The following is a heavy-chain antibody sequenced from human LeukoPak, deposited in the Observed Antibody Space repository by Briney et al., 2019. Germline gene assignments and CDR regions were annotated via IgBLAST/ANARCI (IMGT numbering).Heavy chain of an antibody. Sequence: SVKVSCKASGGTFSSYAISWARQAPGQGLEWMGGIIPIFGTANYAQKFQGRVTITADESTSTAYMELSSLRSEDTAVYYCARGGPSILVVVAAQYDAFDIWGQGTMVTVSS. D-gene: IGHD2-15*01. J-gene: IGHJ3*02. V-gene: IGHV1-69*01. CDR3: ARGGPSILVVVAAQYDAFDI. CDR1: GGTFSSYA. CDR2: IIPIFGTA.